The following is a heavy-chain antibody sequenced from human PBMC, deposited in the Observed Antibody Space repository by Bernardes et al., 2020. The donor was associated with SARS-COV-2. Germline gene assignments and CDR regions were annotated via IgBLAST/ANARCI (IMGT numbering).Heavy chain of an antibody. CDR2: ITPTNGGT. CDR1: GYTFSASY. J-gene: IGHJ6*04. CDR3: ARGRTARWGNYNWDV. D-gene: IGHD1-7*01. Sequence: ASVKVSCKASGYTFSASYIHWVRQAPGQGLAWMGWITPTNGGTTYAANFQGRLFMTTDASISTANMELRRLTSDDSAIYYCARGRTARWGNYNWDVWGKGTTVNVSS. V-gene: IGHV1-2*02.